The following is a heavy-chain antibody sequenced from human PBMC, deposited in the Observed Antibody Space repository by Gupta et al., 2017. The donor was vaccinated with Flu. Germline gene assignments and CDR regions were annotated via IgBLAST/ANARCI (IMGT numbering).Heavy chain of an antibody. CDR1: GGSINSGSYH. Sequence: QVQLQESGPGLVKPSETLSLTCTVSGGSINSGSYHWSWIRQPAGNGLEWIGRIHTSGSANYNPSVRSRLTMSVDTSKNQFSLKLTSVTAADTAVYYCAGHQGYQTLSIYFDLWGRGTLVTVSS. V-gene: IGHV4-61*02. CDR2: IHTSGSA. J-gene: IGHJ2*01. CDR3: AGHQGYQTLSIYFDL. D-gene: IGHD2-2*01.